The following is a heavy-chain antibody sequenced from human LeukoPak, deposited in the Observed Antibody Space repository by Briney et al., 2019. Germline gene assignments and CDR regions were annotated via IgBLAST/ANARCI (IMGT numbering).Heavy chain of an antibody. CDR3: ARIEGDNSLDY. CDR1: GGSLRSYY. Sequence: SETLSLTCTVSGGSLRSYYWSWIRQPPGKGLEWIGYCSGGTNYDPSLKSRVTISVDTSKNQFSLKMTSVTAADTAVYYCARIEGDNSLDYWGQGTLVTVSS. CDR2: CSGGT. D-gene: IGHD3-16*01. J-gene: IGHJ4*02. V-gene: IGHV4-59*08.